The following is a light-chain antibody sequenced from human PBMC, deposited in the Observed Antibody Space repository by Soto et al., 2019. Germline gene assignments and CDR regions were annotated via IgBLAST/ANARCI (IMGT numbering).Light chain of an antibody. CDR1: QSVSSTH. CDR2: GTS. J-gene: IGKJ1*01. V-gene: IGKV3-20*01. CDR3: QRYGSSLWT. Sequence: EVVLTQSPDTLSLSPGETAALSCWASQSVSSTHLAWYQQKLGQPPRLLIYGTSRRASGVPDRFSGSGSGTGFTLTISRLETEDFAVYYCQRYGSSLWTFGQGTKVESK.